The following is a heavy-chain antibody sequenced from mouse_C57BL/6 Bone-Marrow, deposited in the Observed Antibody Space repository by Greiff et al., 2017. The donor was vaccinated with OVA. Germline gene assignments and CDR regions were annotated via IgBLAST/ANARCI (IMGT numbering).Heavy chain of an antibody. Sequence: VQGVESGAELARPGASVKLSCKASGYTFTSYGISWVKQRTGQGLEWIGEMYPRSGNTYYNEKFKGKATLTADKSSSTAYMELRSLTSEDSAVYFCVPLLRYWYFDVWGTGTTVTVSS. V-gene: IGHV1-81*01. CDR2: MYPRSGNT. J-gene: IGHJ1*03. CDR3: VPLLRYWYFDV. CDR1: GYTFTSYG. D-gene: IGHD1-2*01.